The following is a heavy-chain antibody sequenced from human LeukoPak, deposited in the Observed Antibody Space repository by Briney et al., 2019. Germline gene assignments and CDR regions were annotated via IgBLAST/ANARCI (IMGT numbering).Heavy chain of an antibody. Sequence: ASVKVSCKASGYTFTSYGISWVRRAPGQGLEWMGWISAYNGNTNYAQRLQGRVTMTTDTSTSTAYMELRSLRSDDTAVYYCARAAVSVGSTETFDPWGQGTLVTVSS. CDR1: GYTFTSYG. D-gene: IGHD3-10*01. V-gene: IGHV1-18*01. CDR2: ISAYNGNT. J-gene: IGHJ5*02. CDR3: ARAAVSVGSTETFDP.